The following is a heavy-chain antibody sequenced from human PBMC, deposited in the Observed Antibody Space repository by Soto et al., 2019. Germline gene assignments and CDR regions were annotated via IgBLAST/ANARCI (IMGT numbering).Heavy chain of an antibody. CDR1: GYSFTSYC. CDR2: IDPSDSYT. D-gene: IGHD3-22*01. V-gene: IGHV5-10-1*01. CDR3: ASRRLDYYDSSGGDY. Sequence: VESLTSSRQVSGYSFTSYCISRVLQMPGKGLEWMGRIDPSDSYTNYSPSFQGHVTISADKSISTAYLQWSSLKASDTAMYYCASRRLDYYDSSGGDYWGQGTMVTVSS. J-gene: IGHJ4*02.